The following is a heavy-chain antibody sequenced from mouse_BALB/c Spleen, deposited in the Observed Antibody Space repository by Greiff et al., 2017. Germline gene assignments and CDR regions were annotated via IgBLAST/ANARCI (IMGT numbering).Heavy chain of an antibody. CDR1: GYSFTGYY. J-gene: IGHJ3*01. CDR2: INPYNGAT. D-gene: IGHD2-4*01. Sequence: EVKLMESGPELVKPGASVKISCKASGYSFTGYYMHWVKQSHVKSLEWIGRINPYNGATSYNQNFKDKASLTVDKSSSTAYMELHSLTSEDSAVYYCARVYDYDDPLAYWGQGTLVTVSA. CDR3: ARVYDYDDPLAY. V-gene: IGHV1-31*01.